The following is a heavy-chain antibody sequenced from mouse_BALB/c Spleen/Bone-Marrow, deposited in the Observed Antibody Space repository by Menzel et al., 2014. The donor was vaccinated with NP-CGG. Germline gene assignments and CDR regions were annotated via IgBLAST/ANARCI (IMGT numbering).Heavy chain of an antibody. J-gene: IGHJ1*01. Sequence: VQLQQSGGGLVQPGGSLKLSCAASGFDFSRYWMSWVRQAPGKGLDWIGEINPDSSTINYTPSLKDKFIISRDNAKNTLYLQMSKVRPEDTALYYCARLNYYGNLFVWGAGTTVTVSS. V-gene: IGHV4-1*02. CDR1: GFDFSRYW. CDR2: INPDSSTI. CDR3: ARLNYYGNLFV. D-gene: IGHD1-1*01.